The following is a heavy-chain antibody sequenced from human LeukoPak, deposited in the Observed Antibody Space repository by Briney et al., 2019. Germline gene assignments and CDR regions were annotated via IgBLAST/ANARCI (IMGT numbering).Heavy chain of an antibody. CDR3: AKQSFRMVNYFDY. CDR1: GFTFSSYG. J-gene: IGHJ4*02. D-gene: IGHD3-16*02. CDR2: IAYHGGAE. V-gene: IGHV3-30*18. Sequence: GRSLRLSCAASGFTFSSYGMHWVRQAPGKGLEWVAVIAYHGGAEYYADSVKGRFTISRDNSKNTVDLQLNSLRAEDSAVYHCAKQSFRMVNYFDYWGQGTLVTVSS.